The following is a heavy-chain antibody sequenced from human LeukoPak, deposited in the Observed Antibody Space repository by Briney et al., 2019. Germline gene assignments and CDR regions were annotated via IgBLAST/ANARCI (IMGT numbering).Heavy chain of an antibody. CDR2: IIPVFAIA. J-gene: IGHJ4*02. Sequence: SVKVSCKASGGTFRGYAINWVRQAPGQGLELMGGIIPVFAIANNAQKFQGRVTITTDGSTSTAYMELSSLRSDDTAVYYCARDGYYYDSSGYYFFHYWGQGTPVTVSS. D-gene: IGHD3-22*01. CDR3: ARDGYYYDSSGYYFFHY. CDR1: GGTFRGYA. V-gene: IGHV1-69*05.